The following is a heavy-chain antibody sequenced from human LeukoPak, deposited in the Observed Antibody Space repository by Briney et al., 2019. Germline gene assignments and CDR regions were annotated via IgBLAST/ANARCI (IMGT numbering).Heavy chain of an antibody. V-gene: IGHV1-2*02. CDR2: INPNSGGT. J-gene: IGHJ4*02. CDR1: GYTFTGYY. D-gene: IGHD3-10*01. Sequence: GASVKVSCKASGYTFTGYYMHWVRQAPGQGLEWMGWINPNSGGTNYAQKFQGRVTMTRDTSISTAYMELSRLRSDDTAVYYCARHYYYGSGSYYIPYFDYWAREPWSPSPQ. CDR3: ARHYYYGSGSYYIPYFDY.